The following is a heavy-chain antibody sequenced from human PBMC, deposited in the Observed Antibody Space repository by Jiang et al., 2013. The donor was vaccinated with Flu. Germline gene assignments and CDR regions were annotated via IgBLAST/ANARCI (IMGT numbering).Heavy chain of an antibody. CDR2: IDWDDDK. D-gene: IGHD6-19*01. CDR1: GFSLSTSGMC. J-gene: IGHJ4*02. Sequence: KPTQTLTLTCTFSGFSLSTSGMCVSWIRQPPGKALEWLALIDWDDDKYYSTSLKTRLTISKDTSKNQVVLTMTNMDPVDTATYYCARHYSSGWYRDYFDYWGQGTLVTVSS. V-gene: IGHV2-70*01. CDR3: ARHYSSGWYRDYFDY.